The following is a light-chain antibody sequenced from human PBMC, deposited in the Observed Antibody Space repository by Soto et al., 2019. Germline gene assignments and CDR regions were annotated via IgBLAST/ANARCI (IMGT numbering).Light chain of an antibody. CDR1: QSVRSK. CDR3: QQYNNGPPIT. V-gene: IGKV3-15*01. CDR2: DAS. Sequence: IVMTAAPSTLSVSPGSRATLSCRASQSVRSKLAWYQQKPGQAPRLLIYDASTRATGIPARFSGSGSGTEFTLTISSLQSEDFAVYYCQQYNNGPPITFGQGGRLEI. J-gene: IGKJ5*01.